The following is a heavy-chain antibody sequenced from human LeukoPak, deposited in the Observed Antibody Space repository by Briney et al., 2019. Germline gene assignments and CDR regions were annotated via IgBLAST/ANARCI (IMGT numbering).Heavy chain of an antibody. V-gene: IGHV1-18*01. J-gene: IGHJ3*02. CDR1: GYTFTSYG. CDR3: ARGLQETLGWLKAFSAFDI. Sequence: GASVKVSCKASGYTFTSYGISWVRQAPGQGLEWMGRVSAYNGNTNHAQMLQGRVTMTTDTSTSTAYMELRSLRSDDTAVYYCARGLQETLGWLKAFSAFDIWGQGTMVTVSS. D-gene: IGHD5-24*01. CDR2: VSAYNGNT.